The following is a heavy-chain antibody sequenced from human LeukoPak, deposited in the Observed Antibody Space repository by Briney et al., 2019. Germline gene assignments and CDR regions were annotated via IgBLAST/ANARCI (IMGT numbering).Heavy chain of an antibody. CDR3: ARGDYYDSSGYYRFDY. CDR2: ISAYNGNT. J-gene: IGHJ4*02. D-gene: IGHD3-22*01. CDR1: GYTFTSYG. V-gene: IGHV1-18*01. Sequence: ASVKVSCKASGYTFTSYGISWVRQAPGQGLEWKGWISAYNGNTNYAQKLQGRVTMTTDTSTSTAYMELRSLRSDDTAVYYCARGDYYDSSGYYRFDYWGQGTLVTVSS.